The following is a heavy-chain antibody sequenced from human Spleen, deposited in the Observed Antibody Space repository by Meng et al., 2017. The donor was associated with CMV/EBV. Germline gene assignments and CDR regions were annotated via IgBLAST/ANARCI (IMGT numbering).Heavy chain of an antibody. CDR1: GYTFTGYY. D-gene: IGHD6-6*01. Sequence: VSCNASGYTFTGYYIHWVRQAPGQGLEWMGWINTNNGVTNYAQKFLGRVTMTRDTSVSTAYMEVNRLTSDDTAVYYCARAPDRRFDPWGQGTLVTVSS. CDR2: INTNNGVT. CDR3: ARAPDRRFDP. J-gene: IGHJ5*02. V-gene: IGHV1-2*02.